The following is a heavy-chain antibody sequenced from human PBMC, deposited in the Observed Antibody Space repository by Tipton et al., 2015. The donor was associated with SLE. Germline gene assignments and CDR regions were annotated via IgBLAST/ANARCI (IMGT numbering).Heavy chain of an antibody. CDR1: GFTFSSYS. CDR2: IRYDGSNK. CDR3: GKGKRVAAAAYCDF. J-gene: IGHJ4*02. V-gene: IGHV3-30*02. Sequence: SLRLSCAASGFTFSSYSMNWVRQAPGKGLEWVAFIRYDGSNKYYADSVKGRFTISRDNSKNTLYLQMNSLRAEDTAVYYCGKGKRVAAAAYCDFWGQGTLVTVSS. D-gene: IGHD6-13*01.